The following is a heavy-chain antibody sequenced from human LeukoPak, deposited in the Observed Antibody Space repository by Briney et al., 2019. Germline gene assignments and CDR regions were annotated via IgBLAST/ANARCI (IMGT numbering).Heavy chain of an antibody. CDR3: ARIYSYGGRYYYYYYMDV. CDR2: SYSGGST. V-gene: IGHV3-53*01. J-gene: IGHJ6*03. Sequence: PGGSLRLSCAASGFTVSSNYMSWVRQATGKGLEWVSVSYSGGSTYYADSVKGRFTISRDNSKNTLYLQMNSLRAEDTAVYYCARIYSYGGRYYYYYYMDVWGKGTTVTISS. CDR1: GFTVSSNY. D-gene: IGHD5-18*01.